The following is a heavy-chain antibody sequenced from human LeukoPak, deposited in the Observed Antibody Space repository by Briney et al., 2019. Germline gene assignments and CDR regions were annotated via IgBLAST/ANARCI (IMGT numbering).Heavy chain of an antibody. CDR3: ARWWPYFDY. D-gene: IGHD2-15*01. CDR1: GGAIRGYT. V-gene: IGHV4-59*08. Sequence: PSQTLCLTCTVSGGAIRGYTRSCVRQPPGKGLEWIGYIYYSGRTNYNPSLKSRVTISVDTSKNQFSLKLSSVTAADTAVYYCARWWPYFDYWGRGTLVTVSS. CDR2: IYYSGRT. J-gene: IGHJ4*02.